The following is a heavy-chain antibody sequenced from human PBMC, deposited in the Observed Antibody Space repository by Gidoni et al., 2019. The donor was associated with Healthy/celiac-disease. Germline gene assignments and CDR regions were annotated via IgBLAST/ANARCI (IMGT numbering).Heavy chain of an antibody. CDR1: GFTFLDYA. J-gene: IGHJ5*02. D-gene: IGHD3-9*01. CDR2: ISWNSGSI. CDR3: AKDRNYDILTGTFDP. V-gene: IGHV3-9*01. Sequence: EVQLVDSGGGLVQPGRSLRLSCAASGFTFLDYAMLWVRQAPGKGLVWVSGISWNSGSIGYADSVKGRFTISRDNAKNSLYLQMNSLRAEDTALYYCAKDRNYDILTGTFDPWGQGTLVTVSS.